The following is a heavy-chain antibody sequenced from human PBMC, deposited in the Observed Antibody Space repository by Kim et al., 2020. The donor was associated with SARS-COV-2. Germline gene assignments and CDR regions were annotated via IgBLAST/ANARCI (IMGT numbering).Heavy chain of an antibody. V-gene: IGHV4-4*07. CDR2: IHTSGRT. Sequence: SETLSLTCTVSGGSISSNYWSWIRQPAGKGLEWIGRIHTSGRTNYSPSLTSRVTLSVDTSKNQFSLRLNSVTAADTAVYYCAREFRDIVVKHYIFYMDVWGKGTTVTVSS. J-gene: IGHJ6*03. CDR1: GGSISSNY. CDR3: AREFRDIVVKHYIFYMDV. D-gene: IGHD2-15*01.